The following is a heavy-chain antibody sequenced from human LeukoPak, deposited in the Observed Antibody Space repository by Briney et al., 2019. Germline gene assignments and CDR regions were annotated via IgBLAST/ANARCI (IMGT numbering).Heavy chain of an antibody. V-gene: IGHV4-34*01. J-gene: IGHJ4*02. Sequence: SETLSLTCAVYGGSLSGYYWSWIRQPPGKGLEWIGEINHSGSTNYNPSVKSRVTISVDTSKNQLSLKLSSMTAADTAVYYCARQWLVSPLFDYWGQGTLVTVSS. CDR2: INHSGST. CDR1: GGSLSGYY. CDR3: ARQWLVSPLFDY. D-gene: IGHD6-19*01.